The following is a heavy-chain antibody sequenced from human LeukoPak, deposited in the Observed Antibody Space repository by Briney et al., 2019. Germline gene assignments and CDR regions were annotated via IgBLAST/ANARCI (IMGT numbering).Heavy chain of an antibody. CDR1: GFTFDTYN. D-gene: IGHD3-10*01. V-gene: IGHV3-21*04. CDR2: IRSYSSYK. Sequence: GGSLRLSCAASGFTFDTYNSNWVRQAPGKGLEWVATIRSYSSYKHYADSVKGRFTISRDDAKKSMYLQMNSLRAEDTAVYYCAKDGDYYGSGSYDYWGQGTLVTVSS. J-gene: IGHJ4*02. CDR3: AKDGDYYGSGSYDY.